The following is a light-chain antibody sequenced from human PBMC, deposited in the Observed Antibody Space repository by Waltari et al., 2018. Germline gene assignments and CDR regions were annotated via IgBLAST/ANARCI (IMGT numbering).Light chain of an antibody. Sequence: DIQMTQSPSTLSASVGDRVTITCRASQSLSNWLAWYQQKPGKAPKLLIYGASSLESGVPSRFSGSGSGTEFTLTISSLQPVDFATYYCQQYNTYSRTFGQGTTVEVK. CDR3: QQYNTYSRT. J-gene: IGKJ1*01. CDR1: QSLSNW. V-gene: IGKV1-5*01. CDR2: GAS.